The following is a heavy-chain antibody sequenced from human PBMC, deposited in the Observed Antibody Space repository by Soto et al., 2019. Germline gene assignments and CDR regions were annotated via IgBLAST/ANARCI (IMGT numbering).Heavy chain of an antibody. CDR3: ARASREKSFDY. CDR1: GFTFSDHY. Sequence: GGSLRLSCAASGFTFSDHYMDWVRQAPGKGLEWVGRTRNKANSYTTEYAASVKGRFTISRNDSKNSLYLQMNSLKTEDTAVYYCARASREKSFDYWGQGTLVTVSS. V-gene: IGHV3-72*01. J-gene: IGHJ4*02. D-gene: IGHD2-2*01. CDR2: TRNKANSYTT.